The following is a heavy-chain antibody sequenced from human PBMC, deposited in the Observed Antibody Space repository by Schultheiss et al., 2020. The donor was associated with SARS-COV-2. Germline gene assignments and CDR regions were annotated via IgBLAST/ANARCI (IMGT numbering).Heavy chain of an antibody. CDR2: ISGSGGST. CDR3: AKLPLLTFDSSGYYTLGTTVGQDY. Sequence: GGSLRLSCAASGFTFSSYAMSWIRQAPGKGLEWVSAISGSGGSTYYADSVKGRFTISRDNSKNTLYLQMNSLRAEDTAVYYCAKLPLLTFDSSGYYTLGTTVGQDYWGQGTLVTVSS. J-gene: IGHJ4*02. D-gene: IGHD3-22*01. V-gene: IGHV3-23*01. CDR1: GFTFSSYA.